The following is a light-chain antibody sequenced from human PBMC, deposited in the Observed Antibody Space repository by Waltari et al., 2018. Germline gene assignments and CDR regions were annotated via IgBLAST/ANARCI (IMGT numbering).Light chain of an antibody. Sequence: EIVMTQSPATLSVSPGERATLSCRASQSVNSNLAWYQQKPGQAPRLFIYGASTGATGIPVGFSGSGSGTEFTLTISSLQSEDFAVYYCQQYNNWPFTFGGGTKVEIK. CDR1: QSVNSN. J-gene: IGKJ4*01. CDR2: GAS. CDR3: QQYNNWPFT. V-gene: IGKV3-15*01.